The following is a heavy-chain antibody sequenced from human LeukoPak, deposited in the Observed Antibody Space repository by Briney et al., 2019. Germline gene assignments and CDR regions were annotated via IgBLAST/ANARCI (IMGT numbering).Heavy chain of an antibody. Sequence: SQTLSLTCAISGDSVSSNSAAWNWIRQSPSRGLEWLGRTYYRSKWYNDYAVSVKSRITINPDTSKNQFSLKLSSVTAADTAVYYCARSTRIWGGYSYGYVDYWGQGTLVTVSS. V-gene: IGHV6-1*01. CDR1: GDSVSSNSAA. J-gene: IGHJ4*02. CDR3: ARSTRIWGGYSYGYVDY. D-gene: IGHD5-18*01. CDR2: TYYRSKWYN.